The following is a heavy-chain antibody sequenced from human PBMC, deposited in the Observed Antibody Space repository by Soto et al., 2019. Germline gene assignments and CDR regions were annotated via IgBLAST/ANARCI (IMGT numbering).Heavy chain of an antibody. V-gene: IGHV1-18*01. CDR1: GYTFTSYG. D-gene: IGHD3-3*01. CDR3: ARANYDLRSGYPNRFDP. Sequence: ASVKVSCKASGYTFTSYGISWVRQAPGQGLEWMGWISAYNGNTNYAQKLQGRVTMTTDTSTSTAYMELRSLRSDDTAVYYCARANYDLRSGYPNRFDPWGQGTLVTVSS. CDR2: ISAYNGNT. J-gene: IGHJ5*02.